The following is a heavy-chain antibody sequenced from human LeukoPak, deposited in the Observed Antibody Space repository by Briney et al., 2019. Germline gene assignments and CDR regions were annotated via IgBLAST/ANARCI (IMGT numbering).Heavy chain of an antibody. CDR3: ASLVLLWLGESELAAGHVDKDV. V-gene: IGHV3-30*03. CDR2: ISHDGRNK. D-gene: IGHD3-10*01. CDR1: GFTFSSYG. Sequence: GGSLRLSCGASGFTFSSYGMHWVRQAPGKGLEWVAVISHDGRNKYYGDSVKGRFAISRDNSKNTLYLQMNGLRPEDTAKYYCASLVLLWLGESELAAGHVDKDVWGKGTTVTVSS. J-gene: IGHJ6*03.